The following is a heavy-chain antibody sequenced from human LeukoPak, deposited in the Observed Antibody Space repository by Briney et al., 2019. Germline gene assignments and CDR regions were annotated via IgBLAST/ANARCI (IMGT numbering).Heavy chain of an antibody. J-gene: IGHJ4*02. Sequence: ASVKASCKASGYTFTSYYMHWVRQAPGQGLEWMGIINPSGGSTSYAQKFQGRVTMTRDTSTSTVCMELSSLRAEDTAVYYCARGVRRSSVGVTRSPAFDYWGQGTLVTVSS. D-gene: IGHD1-26*01. CDR3: ARGVRRSSVGVTRSPAFDY. CDR2: INPSGGST. V-gene: IGHV1-46*01. CDR1: GYTFTSYY.